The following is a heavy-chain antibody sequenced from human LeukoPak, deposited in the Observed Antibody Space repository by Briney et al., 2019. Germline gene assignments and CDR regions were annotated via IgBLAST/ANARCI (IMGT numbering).Heavy chain of an antibody. CDR3: AREGDEYSYAIGWFDP. D-gene: IGHD5-18*01. Sequence: GGSLRLSCAASGFTFSSYSMNWVRQAPGKGLEWVSSISSSSSYIYYADSVKGRFTISRDNAKNSLYLQMNSLRAEDTAVYYCAREGDEYSYAIGWFDPWGQGTLVTVSS. J-gene: IGHJ5*02. CDR1: GFTFSSYS. CDR2: ISSSSSYI. V-gene: IGHV3-21*01.